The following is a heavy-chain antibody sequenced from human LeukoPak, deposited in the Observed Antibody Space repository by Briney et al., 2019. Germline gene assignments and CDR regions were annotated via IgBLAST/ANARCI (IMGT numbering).Heavy chain of an antibody. CDR1: GFTFTTYA. CDR2: LSGGGEAT. V-gene: IGHV3-23*01. CDR3: TRLSGTFGTASRVLDS. Sequence: GGSLRHSCATSGFTFTTYAMGWVRKVPGTGLEWVSALSGGGEATYYADSVKGRFTISRDNSKNTLSLQMNSLGAEDTAVYYCTRLSGTFGTASRVLDSWGQGTQVTVSS. D-gene: IGHD3-16*01. J-gene: IGHJ4*02.